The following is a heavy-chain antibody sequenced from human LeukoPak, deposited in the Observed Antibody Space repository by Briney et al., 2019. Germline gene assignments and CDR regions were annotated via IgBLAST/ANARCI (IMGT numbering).Heavy chain of an antibody. J-gene: IGHJ3*01. Sequence: PGGSLRLSCAASGFSFDDYAMHWVRQVPGKGLEWVSLISGNGVTTHYADSVKGRFTLSRDNSRNSLHLQLNSLTTEDTAFYYCAKDLTRSPSYYYDSSTYYTDAFDLWGQGTLVTVSS. V-gene: IGHV3-43*02. CDR2: ISGNGVTT. CDR1: GFSFDDYA. CDR3: AKDLTRSPSYYYDSSTYYTDAFDL. D-gene: IGHD3-22*01.